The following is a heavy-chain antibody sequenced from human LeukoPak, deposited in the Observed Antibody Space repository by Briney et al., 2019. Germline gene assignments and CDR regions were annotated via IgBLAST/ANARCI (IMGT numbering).Heavy chain of an antibody. J-gene: IGHJ4*02. CDR2: VSSGSSTI. D-gene: IGHD6-19*01. CDR3: IVLAVTATLGFDY. V-gene: IGHV3-11*04. Sequence: KAGGSLRLSCAASGFTFSDYYMSWIRQAPGKALEWVSYVSSGSSTIYYADSVKGRFTISRDNAKNSLYLQMNSLRAEDTAVYYCIVLAVTATLGFDYWGQGTLVTVSS. CDR1: GFTFSDYY.